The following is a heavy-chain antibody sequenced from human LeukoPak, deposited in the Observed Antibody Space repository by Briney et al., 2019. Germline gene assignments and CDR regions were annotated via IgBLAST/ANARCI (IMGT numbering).Heavy chain of an antibody. V-gene: IGHV4-39*02. CDR3: AREYYFDSTGYLY. Sequence: SETLSLTCTVSGGSISSSSYYWGWICQPPGKGLECIGSIYYSGSTYYNPSLKSRVTISVDTSKNHFSVKLSSVTAADTAVYYCAREYYFDSTGYLYWGQGILVTVSS. D-gene: IGHD3-22*01. J-gene: IGHJ4*02. CDR2: IYYSGST. CDR1: GGSISSSSYY.